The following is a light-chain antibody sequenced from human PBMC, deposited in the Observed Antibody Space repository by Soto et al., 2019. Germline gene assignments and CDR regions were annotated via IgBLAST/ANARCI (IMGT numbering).Light chain of an antibody. CDR3: QQRNNWHPLT. CDR1: QKISSY. V-gene: IGKV3-11*01. Sequence: EIVLTQSPCTLSLSPGDRATLSCRASQKISSYLAWYQQKPGQAPRLLIYDASNRATGIPPRFSGSGSGTDDTLTISSLEPAEFAVYYCQQRNNWHPLTFGRGTKVEIK. CDR2: DAS. J-gene: IGKJ4*01.